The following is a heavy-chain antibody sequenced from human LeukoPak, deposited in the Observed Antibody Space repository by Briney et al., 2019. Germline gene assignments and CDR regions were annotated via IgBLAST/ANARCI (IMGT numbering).Heavy chain of an antibody. J-gene: IGHJ4*02. CDR2: ISYDGSNK. CDR3: ARAAANSGYDPYYFDY. D-gene: IGHD5-12*01. V-gene: IGHV3-30*03. CDR1: GFTFSSYG. Sequence: GGSLRLSCAASGFTFSSYGMHWVRQAPGKGLEWVAVISYDGSNKYYADSVKGRFTISRENAKNSLYLQMNSLRAGDTAVYYCARAAANSGYDPYYFDYWGQGTLVTVSS.